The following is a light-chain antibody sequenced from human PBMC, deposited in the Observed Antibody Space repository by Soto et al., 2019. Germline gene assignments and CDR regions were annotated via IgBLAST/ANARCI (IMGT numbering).Light chain of an antibody. V-gene: IGKV3D-15*01. Sequence: EIVMTQSPATLSVSPGQRATLSCRASQSVSSNLPWYQQKPGQAPSLLIYDISARARGILTRFSGSGSGTEFTLTLSSLQSEDFGVYYCQQYNDWPLTFGGGTKVEIK. J-gene: IGKJ4*02. CDR3: QQYNDWPLT. CDR1: QSVSSN. CDR2: DIS.